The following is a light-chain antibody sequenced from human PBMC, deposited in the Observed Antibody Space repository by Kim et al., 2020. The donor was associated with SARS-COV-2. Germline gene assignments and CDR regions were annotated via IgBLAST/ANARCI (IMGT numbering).Light chain of an antibody. CDR3: QQYGSSPT. CDR1: QRIYSNS. CDR2: DAS. V-gene: IGKV3-20*01. J-gene: IGKJ1*01. Sequence: LSPGETATLSCKASQRIYSNSVAWYQHKPGQTPRLLIYDASSRATAIADRFSGSGSGTDFTLTISRVEPEDFAVYYCQQYGSSPTFGQGTKVDIK.